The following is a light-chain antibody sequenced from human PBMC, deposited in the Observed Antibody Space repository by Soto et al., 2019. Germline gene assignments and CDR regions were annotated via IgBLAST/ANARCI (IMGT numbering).Light chain of an antibody. J-gene: IGKJ4*01. V-gene: IGKV3-20*01. CDR1: QSVSSGY. CDR3: QQYGRSPLT. CDR2: AAS. Sequence: EIVLTQSPGTLSLSPGERATLSCRASQSVSSGYLAWYQQKPGQAPRVLIYAASRRATGIPDRFSGSGSGTDFTLTISRLEPEDFAVYHCQQYGRSPLTFGGGTKVDIK.